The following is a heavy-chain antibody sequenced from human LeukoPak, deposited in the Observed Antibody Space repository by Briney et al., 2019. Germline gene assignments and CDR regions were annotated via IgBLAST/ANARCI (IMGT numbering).Heavy chain of an antibody. CDR2: VSYYGNVK. D-gene: IGHD6-19*01. Sequence: PGGSLRLSCAASGFTFSNYGMHWVRQAPGKGLEWVAVVSYYGNVKFYADSVKGRFTISRDNSKNTLYLQMNNLRAEDTAVFYWAKEMTAVGGPNYFDYWGQGTLVTVSS. CDR3: AKEMTAVGGPNYFDY. V-gene: IGHV3-30*18. J-gene: IGHJ4*02. CDR1: GFTFSNYG.